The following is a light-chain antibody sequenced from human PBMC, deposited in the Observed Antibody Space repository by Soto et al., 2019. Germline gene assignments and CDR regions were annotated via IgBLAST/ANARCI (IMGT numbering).Light chain of an antibody. Sequence: DIQLTQSPYFLSASVGDRVTLTCRASQGISSYLAWYQQKPGKAPKLLIYAASTLQSGVPLRFSGSGSGTEFTLTISSLQPEDFATYYCQQLNSYPLTFGGGTKVDIK. V-gene: IGKV1-9*01. CDR2: AAS. CDR1: QGISSY. J-gene: IGKJ4*01. CDR3: QQLNSYPLT.